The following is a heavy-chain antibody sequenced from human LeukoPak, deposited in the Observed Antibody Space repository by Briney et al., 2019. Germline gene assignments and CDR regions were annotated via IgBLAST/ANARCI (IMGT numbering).Heavy chain of an antibody. CDR2: INPNSGGT. D-gene: IGHD5-18*01. V-gene: IGHV1-2*02. CDR3: ARDLRKRGYSYGYDY. CDR1: GYTFTGYY. Sequence: SVKVSCKASGYTFTGYYMHWVRQAPGQGLEWMGWINPNSGGTNYAQKFQGRVTMTRDTSISTAYMELSRLRSDDTAVYYCARDLRKRGYSYGYDYWGQGTLVTVSS. J-gene: IGHJ4*02.